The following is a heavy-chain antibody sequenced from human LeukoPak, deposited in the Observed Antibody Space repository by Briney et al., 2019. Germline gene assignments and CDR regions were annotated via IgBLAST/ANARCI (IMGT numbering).Heavy chain of an antibody. CDR3: ARDPEYYYDSSGFSGYFDY. CDR2: IIPIFGTA. Sequence: SVKVSCKAPGGTFSSYAISWVRQAPGQGLEWMGRIIPIFGTANYAQKFQGRVTITTDESTSTAYMELSSLRSEDTAVYYCARDPEYYYDSSGFSGYFDYWGQGTLVTVSS. V-gene: IGHV1-69*05. CDR1: GGTFSSYA. D-gene: IGHD3-22*01. J-gene: IGHJ4*02.